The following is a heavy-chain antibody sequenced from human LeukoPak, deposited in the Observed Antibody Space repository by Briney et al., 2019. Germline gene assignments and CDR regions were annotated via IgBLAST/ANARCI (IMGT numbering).Heavy chain of an antibody. J-gene: IGHJ4*02. Sequence: GGSLRLSCAASGFRFNTFWMSWVRQAPGKGLEWVAMISMSSTTIYYADSVKGRFTTSRDNSKNTLYLQMNSLRAEDTAVYYCAKDRLADWGQGTLVTVSS. CDR1: GFRFNTFW. V-gene: IGHV3-48*01. CDR3: AKDRLAD. CDR2: ISMSSTTI. D-gene: IGHD6-6*01.